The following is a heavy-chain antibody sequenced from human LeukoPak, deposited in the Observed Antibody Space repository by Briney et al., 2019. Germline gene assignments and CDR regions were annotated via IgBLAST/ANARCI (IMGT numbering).Heavy chain of an antibody. J-gene: IGHJ4*02. V-gene: IGHV1-8*01. D-gene: IGHD3-22*01. Sequence: ASVKVACKASGYTFTSYDINWVRQATGQGLEWMGWMNPNSGNTGYAQKFQGRVTMTRNTSISTAYMELSSLRSEDTAVYYCARGAPDYYGSSGYNFDYWGQGTLVTVSS. CDR2: MNPNSGNT. CDR1: GYTFTSYD. CDR3: ARGAPDYYGSSGYNFDY.